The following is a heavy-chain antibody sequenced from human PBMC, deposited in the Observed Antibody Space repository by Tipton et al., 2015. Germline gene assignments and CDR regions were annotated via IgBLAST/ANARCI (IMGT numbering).Heavy chain of an antibody. V-gene: IGHV3-48*03. CDR2: ISRSGSNI. CDR3: AREGSSWYFGVY. Sequence: SLRLSCAASGFTFSSYEMNWVRQAPGKGLEWVSYISRSGSNINDADSVRGRFTISRDNAKNSLYLQMSRLRAEDTAVYYCAREGSSWYFGVYWGQGALVSVSS. J-gene: IGHJ4*02. CDR1: GFTFSSYE. D-gene: IGHD6-13*01.